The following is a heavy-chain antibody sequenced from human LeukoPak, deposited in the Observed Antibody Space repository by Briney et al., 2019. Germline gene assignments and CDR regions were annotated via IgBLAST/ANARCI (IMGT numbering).Heavy chain of an antibody. V-gene: IGHV4-34*01. D-gene: IGHD5-24*01. CDR3: AARPRDGYNYVPGDY. CDR2: INHSGST. Sequence: SETLSLTCAVYGGSFSGYYWSWIRQPPGKGLEWIGEINHSGSTNYNPSLKSRVTISVDTSKNQFSLKLSSVTAVDTAVYYCAARPRDGYNYVPGDYWGQGTLVTVSS. J-gene: IGHJ4*02. CDR1: GGSFSGYY.